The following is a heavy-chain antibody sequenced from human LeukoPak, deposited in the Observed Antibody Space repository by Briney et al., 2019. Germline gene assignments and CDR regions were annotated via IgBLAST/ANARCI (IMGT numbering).Heavy chain of an antibody. V-gene: IGHV3-30-3*01. Sequence: GGSLRLSCAASGFTFSSYAMHWVRQAPGKGLEWGAVISYDRSNKYYADSVKGRFTISRDNSKNTLYLQMNSLRAEDTAVYYCARDDTRGSLWLGELGTFDYWGQGTLVTVSS. D-gene: IGHD3-10*01. CDR1: GFTFSSYA. J-gene: IGHJ4*02. CDR2: ISYDRSNK. CDR3: ARDDTRGSLWLGELGTFDY.